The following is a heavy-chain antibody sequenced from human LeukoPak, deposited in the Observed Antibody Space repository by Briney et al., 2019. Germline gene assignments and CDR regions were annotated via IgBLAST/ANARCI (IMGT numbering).Heavy chain of an antibody. Sequence: GGSLRLSCAASGFTFSNYGMHWVRQAPGKGLEWVAVISYDESDKYYADSVKGRFTISRDNSKNTLYLQMNSLRPEDTAVYYCAREGHPTLSGYYYYYMDVWAKGPRSPSP. CDR3: AREGHPTLSGYYYYYMDV. D-gene: IGHD1-26*01. CDR1: GFTFSNYG. V-gene: IGHV3-30*03. J-gene: IGHJ6*03. CDR2: ISYDESDK.